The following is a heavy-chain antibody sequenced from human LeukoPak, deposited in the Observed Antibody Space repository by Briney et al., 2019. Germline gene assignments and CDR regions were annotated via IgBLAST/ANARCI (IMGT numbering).Heavy chain of an antibody. V-gene: IGHV3-7*01. J-gene: IGHJ4*02. Sequence: GGSLRLSCAASGFTFSSYWMSWVRQAPGKGLEWVANIKQDGSEKYYVDSVKGRFTISRDNAKNSLYLQMNSLRAEDTAVYYCARDGTYYYDSSGYHYWGQGTLVTVSS. CDR2: IKQDGSEK. CDR3: ARDGTYYYDSSGYHY. D-gene: IGHD3-22*01. CDR1: GFTFSSYW.